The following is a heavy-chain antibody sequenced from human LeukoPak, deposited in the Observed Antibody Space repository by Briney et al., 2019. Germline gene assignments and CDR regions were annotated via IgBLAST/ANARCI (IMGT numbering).Heavy chain of an antibody. CDR3: AELGITMIGGV. D-gene: IGHD3-10*02. Sequence: PGGSLRLSCAASGFTFSSYAMIWVRQAPGKGLEWVSGMSGGGGSTYYADSVKGRFTISRDNSKNTLYLRMNSLRTEDTAVYYCAELGITMIGGVWGKGTTVTISS. V-gene: IGHV3-23*01. CDR2: MSGGGGST. CDR1: GFTFSSYA. J-gene: IGHJ6*04.